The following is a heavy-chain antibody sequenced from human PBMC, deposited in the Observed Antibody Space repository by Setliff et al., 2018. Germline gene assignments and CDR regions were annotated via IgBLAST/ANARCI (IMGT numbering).Heavy chain of an antibody. CDR2: IKQDESEK. D-gene: IGHD2-2*01. Sequence: GGSLRLSCTASGFTFGDYAMSWVRQAPGKGLEWVANIKQDESEKHYVGSVKGRFTISRDNAKNTLFLQMNSLRVEDTAVYYCARSENCFSTHCSPYDYWGQGTLVTVSS. V-gene: IGHV3-7*01. CDR3: ARSENCFSTHCSPYDY. J-gene: IGHJ4*02. CDR1: GFTFGDYA.